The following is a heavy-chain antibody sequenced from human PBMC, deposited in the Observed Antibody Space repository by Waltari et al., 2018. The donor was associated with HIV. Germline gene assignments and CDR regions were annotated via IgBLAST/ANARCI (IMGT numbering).Heavy chain of an antibody. D-gene: IGHD5-12*01. Sequence: QVQLQQWGAGLLTPSETLSLTCAVYGGSFSGYYWSWIRKPPGKGLEGMGEINHSGRTNYNPSLKSRVTISADTSKNQFSLKVNSVTAADTAVYYCARGEEGYSGYDLSWFDTWGQGTLVTVSS. V-gene: IGHV4-34*01. CDR3: ARGEEGYSGYDLSWFDT. CDR2: INHSGRT. J-gene: IGHJ5*02. CDR1: GGSFSGYY.